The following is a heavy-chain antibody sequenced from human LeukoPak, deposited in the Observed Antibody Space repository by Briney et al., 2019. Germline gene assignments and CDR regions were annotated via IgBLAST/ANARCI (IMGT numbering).Heavy chain of an antibody. V-gene: IGHV3-23*01. J-gene: IGHJ4*02. Sequence: GGSLRLSCSVSGFTLISYSMTWVRQAPGKGLEWLSSISGNGDNTYYADSVKGRFTISRDNSKDTLYLQMNSLRVDDTAVYYCAGQWLRLGPIDYWGQGTLVSVSS. D-gene: IGHD5-12*01. CDR2: ISGNGDNT. CDR1: GFTLISYS. CDR3: AGQWLRLGPIDY.